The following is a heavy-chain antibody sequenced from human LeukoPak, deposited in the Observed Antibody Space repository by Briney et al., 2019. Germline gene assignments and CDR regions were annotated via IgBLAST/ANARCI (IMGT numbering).Heavy chain of an antibody. J-gene: IGHJ4*02. CDR1: GGSISSYY. V-gene: IGHV4-4*07. CDR2: IYTSGST. CDR3: ATERLITMIGLSTGAFDY. Sequence: SETLSLTCTVSGGSISSYYWSWIRQPAGKGLEWIGRIYTSGSTNYNPSLKSRVTMSVDTSKNQFSLKLSSVTAADTAVYYCATERLITMIGLSTGAFDYWGQGTLVTVSS. D-gene: IGHD3-22*01.